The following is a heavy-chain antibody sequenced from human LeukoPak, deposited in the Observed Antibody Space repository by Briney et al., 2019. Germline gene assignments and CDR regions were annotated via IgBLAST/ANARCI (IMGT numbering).Heavy chain of an antibody. Sequence: GGSLRLSCAASVFTVRGYAMNSVRQAPGKGLEWVSSITRSGGSTYYADSVKGRFTISRDNSQNTLYLQMNTLRADDTVVYYCVTINSLTTYSGQATLVTVSS. CDR3: VTINSLTTY. CDR2: ITRSGGST. J-gene: IGHJ4*02. V-gene: IGHV3-23*01. CDR1: VFTVRGYA. D-gene: IGHD3-9*01.